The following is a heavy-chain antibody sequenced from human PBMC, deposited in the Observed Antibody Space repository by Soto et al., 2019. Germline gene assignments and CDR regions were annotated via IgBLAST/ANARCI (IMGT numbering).Heavy chain of an antibody. CDR2: IKGDGILK. CDR3: ARYESSGPAVW. Sequence: EVQLVESGGGLVQPGGSLRLSCAASGFTFSNYWMTWVRQAPGKGLEWVANIKGDGILKYYMDSVKGRFIISRDNAKNSLHLQMTSLRDEDTAVYYCARYESSGPAVWWGQGTLVTVSS. CDR1: GFTFSNYW. J-gene: IGHJ4*02. V-gene: IGHV3-7*01. D-gene: IGHD3-22*01.